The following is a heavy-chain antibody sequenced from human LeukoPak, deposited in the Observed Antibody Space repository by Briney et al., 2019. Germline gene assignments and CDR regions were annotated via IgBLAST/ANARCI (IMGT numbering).Heavy chain of an antibody. CDR1: GFTFSSYG. D-gene: IGHD3-10*01. V-gene: IGHV3-30*18. J-gene: IGHJ6*02. Sequence: GGSLRLSCAASGFTFSSYGMHWVRQAPGKGLEWVAVISYDGSNKYYADSVKGRFTISRDNSKNTLYLQMNSLRAEDTAVYYCAKNYESGRGVPYGMDVWGQGTTVTVSS. CDR2: ISYDGSNK. CDR3: AKNYESGRGVPYGMDV.